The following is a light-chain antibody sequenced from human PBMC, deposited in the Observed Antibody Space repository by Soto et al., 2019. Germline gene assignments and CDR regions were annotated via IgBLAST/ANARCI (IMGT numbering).Light chain of an antibody. CDR3: LQHKSNWYS. CDR1: QDIKDD. V-gene: IGKV1-17*01. CDR2: AAS. Sequence: DSQMPESPYSLSASVGDRVTISCRASQDIKDDEGWYQQKPGKAPKRLIYAASTLQRGVPSRFSGSRSGTDFTLTLSSLQPEDFATYYCLQHKSNWYSFGQGTKVEIK. J-gene: IGKJ2*01.